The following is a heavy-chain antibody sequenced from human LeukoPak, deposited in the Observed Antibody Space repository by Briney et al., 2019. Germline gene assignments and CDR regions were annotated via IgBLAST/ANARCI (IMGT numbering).Heavy chain of an antibody. CDR3: ARTSGWYPYFHY. J-gene: IGHJ4*02. CDR2: ILTSDGNP. CDR1: GFTFTTYA. D-gene: IGHD6-19*01. V-gene: IGHV3-23*01. Sequence: GGSLRLSCAASGFTFTTYAMNWVRQAPGKGLEWISSILTSDGNPYFADSVKGRFTISRDNSKNTVDLQMNSLRAEDTAVYYCARTSGWYPYFHYWGQGTLVTVSS.